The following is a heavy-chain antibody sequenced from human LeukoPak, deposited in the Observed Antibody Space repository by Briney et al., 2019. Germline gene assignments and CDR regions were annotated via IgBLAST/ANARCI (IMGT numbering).Heavy chain of an antibody. V-gene: IGHV3-30*18. CDR2: ISHDERDK. Sequence: GGSLRLSCAASGFTFSNYGMHWVRQAPGKGLEWVAVISHDERDKYYADSVQGRFTISRDYSDNTVYLQMNSLGAEDTAVYYCAKEMGHSPHSSGTYWSDGGVGLDYWGQGTLVTVSS. J-gene: IGHJ4*02. CDR3: AKEMGHSPHSSGTYWSDGGVGLDY. D-gene: IGHD3-10*01. CDR1: GFTFSNYG.